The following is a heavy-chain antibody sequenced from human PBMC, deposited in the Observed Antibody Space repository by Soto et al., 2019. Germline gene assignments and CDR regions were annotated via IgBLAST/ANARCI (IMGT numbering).Heavy chain of an antibody. J-gene: IGHJ2*01. D-gene: IGHD4-17*01. V-gene: IGHV1-69*14. CDR1: GGTFSSYA. CDR3: ASSPPPTVTMYSRYFDL. Sequence: QVQLVQSGAEVKKPGSSVKVSCKASGGTFSSYAINWVRQAPGQGLEWMGGIIPIFGTANYAQKFQGRVTITAHKSTNTAYMELRSLRSEDTAVYYCASSPPPTVTMYSRYFDLWGRGTLVTVSS. CDR2: IIPIFGTA.